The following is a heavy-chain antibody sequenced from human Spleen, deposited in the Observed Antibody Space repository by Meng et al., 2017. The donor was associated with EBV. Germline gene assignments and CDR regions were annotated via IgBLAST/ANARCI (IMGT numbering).Heavy chain of an antibody. CDR1: GDSISNNNW. V-gene: IGHV4-4*02. CDR3: ARFTSMVRGAFDP. CDR2: IYHGGST. D-gene: IGHD3-10*01. J-gene: IGHJ5*02. Sequence: QVQLEEAGPGLVKPSGTLSLMCTVSGDSISNNNWWSWVRQTPGKGLEWIAEIYHGGSTNYNPSLKSRVTISVDKSKNQFSLNLTSVTAADTAVYYCARFTSMVRGAFDPWGQGTLVTVSS.